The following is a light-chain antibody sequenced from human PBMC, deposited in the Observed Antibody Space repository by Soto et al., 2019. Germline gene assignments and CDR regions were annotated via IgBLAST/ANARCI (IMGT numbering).Light chain of an antibody. CDR1: QSVGTS. Sequence: EIVLTQSPVTLSLSPGERGTLSCRASQSVGTSLAWYQQKPGQAPRLLIYGASNRATGIPDRFSGSGSGTDFTLTISRLEPEDFAVYYCQQYGSSPLITFGQGTRLEIK. CDR3: QQYGSSPLIT. V-gene: IGKV3-20*01. J-gene: IGKJ5*01. CDR2: GAS.